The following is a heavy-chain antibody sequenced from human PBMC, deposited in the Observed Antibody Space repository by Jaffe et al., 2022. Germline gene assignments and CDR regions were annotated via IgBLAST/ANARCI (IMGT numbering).Heavy chain of an antibody. CDR3: ARERGNYDFWSGYSYYYMDV. J-gene: IGHJ6*03. V-gene: IGHV1-46*03. CDR2: INPSGGST. D-gene: IGHD3-3*01. CDR1: GYTFTSYY. Sequence: QVQLVQSGAEVKKPGASVKVSCKASGYTFTSYYMHWVRQAPGQGLEWMGIINPSGGSTSYAQKFQGRVTMTRDTSTSTVYMELSSLRSEDTAVYYCARERGNYDFWSGYSYYYMDVWGKGTTVTVSS.